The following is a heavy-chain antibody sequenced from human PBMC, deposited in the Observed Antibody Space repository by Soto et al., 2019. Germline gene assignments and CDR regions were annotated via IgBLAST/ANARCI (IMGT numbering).Heavy chain of an antibody. CDR2: IRGSGVGA. CDR3: ARDPNGDYVCAFEG. D-gene: IGHD4-17*01. J-gene: IGHJ3*01. CDR1: GFTFSDYA. Sequence: EVQLLESGEPGGALRVSCVASGFTFSDYAMTWVRQAPGKGLEWVSSIRGSGVGATYADSVRGRLTILRDNSKNTLALQMNSLRSEDPAVNYCARDPNGDYVCAFEGWGQGTMVTVSS. V-gene: IGHV3-23*01.